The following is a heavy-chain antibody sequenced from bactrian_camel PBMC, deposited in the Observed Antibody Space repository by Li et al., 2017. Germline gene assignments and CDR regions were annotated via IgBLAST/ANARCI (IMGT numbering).Heavy chain of an antibody. D-gene: IGHD1*01. V-gene: IGHV3S53*01. J-gene: IGHJ4*01. Sequence: QVQLVESGGGSAQAGGSLRLSCAASGAARSIECMAWFRRAPGKQREAVASIDAYGSTDYANFAKGRFAVSKYDGNYTLWLQLNSLQPEDTGVYYCAADWPTDGGPCLRRKEYEYMGQGTQVTVS. CDR3: AADWPTDGGPCLRRKEYEY. CDR1: GAARSIEC. CDR2: IDAYGST.